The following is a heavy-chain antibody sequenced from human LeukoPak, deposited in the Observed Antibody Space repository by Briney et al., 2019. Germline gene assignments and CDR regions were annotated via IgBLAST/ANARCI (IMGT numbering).Heavy chain of an antibody. CDR1: GGTFSSYA. CDR3: ARASSSSWFRGPENFDY. J-gene: IGHJ4*02. Sequence: ASVKVSCKASGGTFSSYAISWVRQAPGQGLEWMGWINPNSGGTNYAQKFQGTVTMTGDTSISTAYMELSRLTSDDTAVYYCARASSSSWFRGPENFDYWGLGTLVTVSS. V-gene: IGHV1-2*02. CDR2: INPNSGGT. D-gene: IGHD6-13*01.